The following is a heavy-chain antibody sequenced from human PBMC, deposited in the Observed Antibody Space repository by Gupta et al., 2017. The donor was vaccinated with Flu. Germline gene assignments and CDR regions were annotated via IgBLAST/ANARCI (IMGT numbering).Heavy chain of an antibody. Sequence: QMQRVESGGGVVQFGTSLRLSCAASGFTFSSYGMPWVRQAPGKGLEWVAVISSDGSNKAYAAQVMGRGISSRENYKNKLSRVMDSLRVAEKAAYYCETDGPWNSSGSCYCSSLDVWGKGTTVTVSS. CDR3: ETDGPWNSSGSCYCSSLDV. J-gene: IGHJ6*04. D-gene: IGHD2-21*01. V-gene: IGHV3-30*03. CDR1: GFTFSSYG. CDR2: ISSDGSNK.